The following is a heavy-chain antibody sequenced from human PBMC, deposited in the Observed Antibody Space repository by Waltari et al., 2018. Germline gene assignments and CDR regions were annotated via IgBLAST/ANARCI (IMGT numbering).Heavy chain of an antibody. D-gene: IGHD3-22*01. CDR3: AKDTRRPGDSSGLGPESYGMDV. CDR1: GYTFTSYY. V-gene: IGHV1-46*01. Sequence: QVQLVQSGAEVKKPGASVKVSCKASGYTFTSYYMHWVRQAPGQGLEWMGIINPSVGSTRYAQKSQGRVTMTRDTSTSTVYMELGSLRSEDTALYYCAKDTRRPGDSSGLGPESYGMDVWGQGTTVTVSS. J-gene: IGHJ6*02. CDR2: INPSVGST.